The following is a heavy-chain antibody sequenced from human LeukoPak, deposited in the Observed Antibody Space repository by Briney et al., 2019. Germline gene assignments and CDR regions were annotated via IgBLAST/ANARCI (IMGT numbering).Heavy chain of an antibody. V-gene: IGHV4-4*07. D-gene: IGHD1/OR15-1a*01. CDR2: IYSSGYT. J-gene: IGHJ4*02. CDR1: GGAIRSHY. Sequence: PPETLSLTCTVSGGAIRSHYWNWIRQPAGKGLEWIGRIYSSGYTNDNPFLKSRITMSVDMSKNQFSLRLNSVTAADTAVYYCARGEHSVDSWGQGMLVTVSS. CDR3: ARGEHSVDS.